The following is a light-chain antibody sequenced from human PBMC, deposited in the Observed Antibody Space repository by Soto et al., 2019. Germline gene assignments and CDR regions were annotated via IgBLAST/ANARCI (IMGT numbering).Light chain of an antibody. CDR3: CSYTTSNTRQIV. V-gene: IGLV2-14*01. CDR1: SSDVGGYNY. CDR2: DVS. Sequence: QSVLTQPASVSGSPGQSITISCTGTSSDVGGYNYVSWYQQHPGKAPKFMIYDVSNRPSGVSNRFSGSKSGNTASLTISGLQAEDEADYYCCSYTTSNTRQIVFGTGPKLTVL. J-gene: IGLJ1*01.